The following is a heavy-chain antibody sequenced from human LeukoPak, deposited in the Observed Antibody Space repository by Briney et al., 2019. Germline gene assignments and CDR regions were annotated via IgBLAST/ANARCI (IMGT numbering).Heavy chain of an antibody. Sequence: ASVKVSCKVFGYTITGYYIHWVRQAPGQGLEWMGWINPNSGGTDYAQRFQGRVTMTRDTSISTAYIELNRLRSDDTAVYYCARGYCSGGRCSGAWFDPWGQGTLVTVSS. D-gene: IGHD2-15*01. V-gene: IGHV1-2*02. CDR1: GYTITGYY. J-gene: IGHJ5*02. CDR3: ARGYCSGGRCSGAWFDP. CDR2: INPNSGGT.